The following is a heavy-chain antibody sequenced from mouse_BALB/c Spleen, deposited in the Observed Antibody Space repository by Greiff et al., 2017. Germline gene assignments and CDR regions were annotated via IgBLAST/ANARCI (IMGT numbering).Heavy chain of an antibody. J-gene: IGHJ3*01. CDR1: GFSFSSYA. V-gene: IGHV5-9-4*01. CDR2: ISSGGSYT. CDR3: ERSYGNYVAWFDY. D-gene: IGHD2-1*01. Sequence: EVHLVESGGGLVKPGGSLKLSCAASGFSFSSYAMSWVRQSPEKRLEWVAEISSGGSYTYYPDIMTGRFTISRDNAKNTLYLEMSSLRSEDTAMYYSERSYGNYVAWFDYWGQGTLVTVSA.